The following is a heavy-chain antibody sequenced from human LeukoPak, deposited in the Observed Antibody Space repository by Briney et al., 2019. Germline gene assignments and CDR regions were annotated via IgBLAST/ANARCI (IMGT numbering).Heavy chain of an antibody. D-gene: IGHD3-22*01. CDR2: ISYDGSNK. CDR1: GFTFSSYA. CDR3: ARRSLYYYDSSGYLDH. J-gene: IGHJ4*02. V-gene: IGHV3-30*04. Sequence: GGSLRLSCAASGFTFSSYAMHWVRQAPGKGLEWVAVISYDGSNKYYADSVKGRFTISRDNSKNTLYLQMNSLRAEDTAVYYCARRSLYYYDSSGYLDHWGQGTLVTVSS.